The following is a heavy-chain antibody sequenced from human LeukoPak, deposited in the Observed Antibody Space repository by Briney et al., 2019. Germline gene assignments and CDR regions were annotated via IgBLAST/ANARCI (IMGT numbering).Heavy chain of an antibody. CDR3: ARTPTPRAYSSSWYAYYFDY. J-gene: IGHJ4*02. CDR1: GGSISSYY. Sequence: PSETLSLTCTVSGGSISSYYWSWIRQPPGKGLEWIGYIYYSGSTNYNPSLKSRVTISVDTSKNQFSLKLSSVTAADTAVYYCARTPTPRAYSSSWYAYYFDYWGQGTLVTVSS. CDR2: IYYSGST. V-gene: IGHV4-59*08. D-gene: IGHD6-13*01.